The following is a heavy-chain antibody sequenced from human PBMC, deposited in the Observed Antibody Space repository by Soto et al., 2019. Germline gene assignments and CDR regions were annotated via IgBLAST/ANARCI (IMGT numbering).Heavy chain of an antibody. CDR1: GFVFSSYA. CDR2: ISGSGGST. V-gene: IGHV3-23*01. D-gene: IGHD3-22*01. Sequence: PVGSLRLSCAASGFVFSSYAMSWVRQAPGKGLEWVSAISGSGGSTYYADSVKGRFTISRDNSKNTLYLQMNSLRAEDTAVYYCAKESYYYDSSGYYYLPFDYWGQGTLVTVS. CDR3: AKESYYYDSSGYYYLPFDY. J-gene: IGHJ4*02.